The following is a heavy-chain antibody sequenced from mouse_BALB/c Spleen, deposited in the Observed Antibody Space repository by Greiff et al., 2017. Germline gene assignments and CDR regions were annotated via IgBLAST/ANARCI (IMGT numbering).Heavy chain of an antibody. Sequence: QVQLQQPGAELVRPGASVKLSCKASGYTFTSYWINWVKQRPGQGLEWIGNIYPSDSYTNYNQKFKDKATLTVDKSSSTAYMQLSSPTSEDSAVYYCTRGRYYRYDEGYYAMDYWGQGTSVTVSS. V-gene: IGHV1-69*02. CDR1: GYTFTSYW. J-gene: IGHJ4*01. CDR2: IYPSDSYT. D-gene: IGHD2-14*01. CDR3: TRGRYYRYDEGYYAMDY.